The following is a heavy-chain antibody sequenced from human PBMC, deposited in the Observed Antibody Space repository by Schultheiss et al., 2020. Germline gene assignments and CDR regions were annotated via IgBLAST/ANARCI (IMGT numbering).Heavy chain of an antibody. D-gene: IGHD1/OR15-1a*01. J-gene: IGHJ6*03. Sequence: GGSLRLSCAASGFTFSSYGMHWVRQAPGKGLEWVSSISSSSSYIYYADSVKGRFTISRDNAKNSLYLQMNSLRAEDTAVYYCAKEGGKQHYYYYYMDVWGKGTTVTVSS. CDR1: GFTFSSYG. CDR2: ISSSSSYI. V-gene: IGHV3-21*01. CDR3: AKEGGKQHYYYYYMDV.